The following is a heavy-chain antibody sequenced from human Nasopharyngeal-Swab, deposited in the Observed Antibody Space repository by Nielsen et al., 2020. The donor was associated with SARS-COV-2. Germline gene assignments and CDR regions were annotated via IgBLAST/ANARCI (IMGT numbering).Heavy chain of an antibody. CDR1: GASISSRNNC. CDR3: ARDESGDYLGLPFDH. V-gene: IGHV4-39*07. D-gene: IGHD4-17*01. CDR2: IFSSGST. J-gene: IGHJ4*02. Sequence: SETLSLTCVVSGASISSRNNCWGWIRQSPGKGLEWIGTIFSSGSTYNPSLKSRVTMSVDTSKNQFSLKLTSVTAADTAVYYCARDESGDYLGLPFDHWGRGTLVTVSS.